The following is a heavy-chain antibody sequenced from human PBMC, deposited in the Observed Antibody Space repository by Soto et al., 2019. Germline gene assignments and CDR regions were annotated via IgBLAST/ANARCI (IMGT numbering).Heavy chain of an antibody. D-gene: IGHD6-13*01. CDR1: TYTFAGYY. CDR2: INPNSGGT. V-gene: IGHV1-2*02. CDR3: ARGRYSSSWYFDY. Sequence: AASVKVSCKTSTYTFAGYYMHWVRQAPGQGLEWMGWINPNSGGTNYAQNFQGRVTMTRDTSISTAYMELSRLRSDDTAVYYCARGRYSSSWYFDYWGQGTLVTVSS. J-gene: IGHJ4*02.